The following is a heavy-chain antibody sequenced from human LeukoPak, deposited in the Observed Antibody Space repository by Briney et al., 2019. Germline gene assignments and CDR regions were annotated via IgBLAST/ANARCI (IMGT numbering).Heavy chain of an antibody. Sequence: PSQTLSLTCTVSGGSISSGDYYWSWIRQPPGEGLEWIGYIYYSGSTYYNPSLKSRVTISVDTSKNQFSLKLSSVTAADTAVYYCAIFLRSGSGYFDYWGQGTLVTVSS. D-gene: IGHD3-10*01. V-gene: IGHV4-30-4*01. CDR1: GGSISSGDYY. J-gene: IGHJ4*02. CDR2: IYYSGST. CDR3: AIFLRSGSGYFDY.